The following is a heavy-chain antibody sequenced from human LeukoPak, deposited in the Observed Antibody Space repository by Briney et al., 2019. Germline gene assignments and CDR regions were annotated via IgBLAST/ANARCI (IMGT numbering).Heavy chain of an antibody. V-gene: IGHV3-64*01. CDR2: ISSDGDST. CDR1: GFTFSTYA. CDR3: ARSEQQDFGDYEFDY. Sequence: GSLRLSCAASGFTFSTYAMHWVRQAPGKGLEYVSAISSDGDSTYYANSVKGRFTISRDNSKNTLYLQMGSLRAEDMAVYYCARSEQQDFGDYEFDYWGQGTLVTVSS. D-gene: IGHD4-17*01. J-gene: IGHJ4*02.